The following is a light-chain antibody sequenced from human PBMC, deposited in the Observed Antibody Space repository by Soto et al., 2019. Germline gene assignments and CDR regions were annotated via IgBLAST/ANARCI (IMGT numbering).Light chain of an antibody. J-gene: IGKJ1*01. V-gene: IGKV1-5*03. CDR2: KAS. CDR3: QQYNSYSWT. CDR1: QSISSW. Sequence: DIPMTQSPSTLSASVGDRVTITCRASQSISSWLAWYQQKPGKDPKLLIYKASSVESGAPSRFSGSGSGTEFTRTISCLQPDDFATDYCQQYNSYSWTFGQGTKVEIK.